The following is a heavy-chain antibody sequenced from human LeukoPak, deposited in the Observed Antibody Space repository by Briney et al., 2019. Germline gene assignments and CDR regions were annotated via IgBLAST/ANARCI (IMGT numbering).Heavy chain of an antibody. J-gene: IGHJ4*02. V-gene: IGHV3-30-3*01. D-gene: IGHD3-16*02. CDR2: TSHDEGNK. Sequence: GGSLRLSCAASGFTFSNSPMHWVRQAPGKGLEWVAVTSHDEGNKYYADSAKGRFTISRDNAKNSLYLQMNSLRAEDTAVYYCARGTVYDYVWGSYRFWGQGTLVTVSS. CDR1: GFTFSNSP. CDR3: ARGTVYDYVWGSYRF.